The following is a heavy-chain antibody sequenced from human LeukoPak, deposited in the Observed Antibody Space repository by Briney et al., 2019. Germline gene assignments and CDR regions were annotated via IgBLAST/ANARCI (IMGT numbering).Heavy chain of an antibody. Sequence: PGGSLRLSCAASGFSYSTYSMNWVRQAPGKALEWVSYIRSRDGAIYYADSVKGRFTISTDNARKSLYLQMNGLREEDTAVYYCARDSSWSFDYWGQGTLVTVSS. D-gene: IGHD2-15*01. CDR1: GFSYSTYS. J-gene: IGHJ4*02. CDR2: IRSRDGAI. CDR3: ARDSSWSFDY. V-gene: IGHV3-48*02.